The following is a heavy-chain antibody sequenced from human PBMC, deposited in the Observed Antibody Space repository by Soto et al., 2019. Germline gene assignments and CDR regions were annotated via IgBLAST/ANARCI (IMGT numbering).Heavy chain of an antibody. D-gene: IGHD3-16*01. CDR2: IHSSGSS. CDR3: ARYMRDAGTFYFDY. Sequence: QVHLQESGPGLVKPSETLSLTCTVSGGSISGFHWSWIRQPPGKGLVWFGHIHSSGSSNYTPSLVSRVTMSVYTSKNQFYLKLSSVTAADTAVYYCARYMRDAGTFYFDYWGQGTLVTASS. V-gene: IGHV4-59*01. CDR1: GGSISGFH. J-gene: IGHJ4*02.